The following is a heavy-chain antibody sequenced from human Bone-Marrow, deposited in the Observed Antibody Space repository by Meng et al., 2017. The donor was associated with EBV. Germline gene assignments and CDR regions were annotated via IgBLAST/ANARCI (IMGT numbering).Heavy chain of an antibody. V-gene: IGHV3-21*01. Sequence: EVQLVESGGGLVKPGGSLRLSCAASGFTFSSYSMNWVRQAPGKGLEWVSSISSSSSYIYYADSVKGRFTISRDNAKNSLYLQMNSLRAEDTAVYYCARAGRPTYYYDSSGYAPFDYWGQGTMVTVSS. CDR2: ISSSSSYI. CDR1: GFTFSSYS. CDR3: ARAGRPTYYYDSSGYAPFDY. D-gene: IGHD3-22*01. J-gene: IGHJ4*02.